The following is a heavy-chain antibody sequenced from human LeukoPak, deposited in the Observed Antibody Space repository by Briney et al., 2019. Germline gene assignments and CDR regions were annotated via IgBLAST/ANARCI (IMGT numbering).Heavy chain of an antibody. J-gene: IGHJ4*02. D-gene: IGHD4-23*01. CDR3: ARMGSTVGPL. CDR1: KFTFSSYS. Sequence: PGGSLRLSCAASKFTFSSYSMNWVRQAPGKGLEWVSSISSSGTYISYAESVKGRFTISRDNAKNTLYLQMNSLRAEDTAVYYCARMGSTVGPLWGQGTLVTVSS. V-gene: IGHV3-21*04. CDR2: ISSSGTYI.